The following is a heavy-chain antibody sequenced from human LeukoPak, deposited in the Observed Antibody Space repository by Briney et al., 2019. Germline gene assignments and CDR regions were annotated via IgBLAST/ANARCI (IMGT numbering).Heavy chain of an antibody. D-gene: IGHD4-17*01. Sequence: PGGSLRLSCAASGFTFSDYYMSWVRQPPGKGLEWIGEVNDSGSTNYNLSLESRVTISLGTSKNQFSLNLRSVTAADTAVYYCARARRDYGRSFDYWGQGTLVTVSS. CDR2: VNDSGST. V-gene: IGHV4-34*01. CDR1: GFTFSDYY. CDR3: ARARRDYGRSFDY. J-gene: IGHJ4*02.